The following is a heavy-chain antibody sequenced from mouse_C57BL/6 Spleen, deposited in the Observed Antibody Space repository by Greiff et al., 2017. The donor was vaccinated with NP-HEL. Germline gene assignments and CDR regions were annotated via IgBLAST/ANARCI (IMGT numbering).Heavy chain of an antibody. CDR1: GYAFTNYL. J-gene: IGHJ1*03. CDR3: GRSSYSNYEGYFDV. CDR2: INPGSGGT. Sequence: VQLQQSGAELVRPGTSVKVSCKASGYAFTNYLIEWVKQRPGQGLEWIGVINPGSGGTNYNEKFKGKATLTADKASSTAYMQLSSLTAEDSAVYFWGRSSYSNYEGYFDVWGTGTTVTVSS. D-gene: IGHD2-5*01. V-gene: IGHV1-54*01.